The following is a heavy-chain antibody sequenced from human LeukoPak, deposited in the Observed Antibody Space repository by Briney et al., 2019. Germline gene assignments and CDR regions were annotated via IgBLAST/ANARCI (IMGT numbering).Heavy chain of an antibody. D-gene: IGHD6-19*01. CDR2: VHHGGPS. CDR1: GDYLTRHSW. CDR3: ASHVTVLGTRCFDF. Sequence: SDPLPLTCALSGDYLTRHSWWSWVPQPPGTGLEWIEVVHHGGPSNYDPSLESRVTISVDKSKNRFSLTLRSVTAADTATYYCASHVTVLGTRCFDFWGRGTLVTVSS. V-gene: IGHV4-4*02. J-gene: IGHJ4*02.